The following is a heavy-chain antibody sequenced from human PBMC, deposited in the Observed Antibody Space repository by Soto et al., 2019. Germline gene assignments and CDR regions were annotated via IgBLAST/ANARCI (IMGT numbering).Heavy chain of an antibody. Sequence: SETLSLTCTVSGGSISSGGYYWSWIRQHRGKGLEWIGYIYYSGSTYYNPSLKSRVTISVDTSKNQFSLKLSSVTAADTAVYYCARGGYYDFWSGSYGFGYWGQGTLVTVSS. V-gene: IGHV4-31*03. CDR3: ARGGYYDFWSGSYGFGY. CDR2: IYYSGST. D-gene: IGHD3-3*01. J-gene: IGHJ4*02. CDR1: GGSISSGGYY.